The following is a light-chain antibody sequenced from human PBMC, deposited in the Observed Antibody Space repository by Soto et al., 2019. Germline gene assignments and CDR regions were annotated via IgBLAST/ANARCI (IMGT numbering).Light chain of an antibody. Sequence: EIVMTQSPATLSVSPGERATLSCRASQSVSSNLDWYQQKPGQAPRLLIYGASTRATGIPARFSGSGSGTDFTLTISSLQSEDFAVYYCQQYNNWPRAFGQGTKLEIK. J-gene: IGKJ2*01. CDR2: GAS. V-gene: IGKV3-15*01. CDR3: QQYNNWPRA. CDR1: QSVSSN.